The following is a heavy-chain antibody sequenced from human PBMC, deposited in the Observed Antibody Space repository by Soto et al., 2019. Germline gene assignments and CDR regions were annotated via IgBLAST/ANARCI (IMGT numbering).Heavy chain of an antibody. V-gene: IGHV3-30-3*01. D-gene: IGHD2-2*01. CDR3: ARDIVVVPPKPREINYYYYGMDV. J-gene: IGHJ6*02. Sequence: GGSLRLSCAASGFTFSSYAMHWVRQAPGKGLEWVAVISYDGSNKYYADSVKGRFTISRDNSKNTLYLQMNSLRAEDTAVYYCARDIVVVPPKPREINYYYYGMDVWGQGTTVTVSS. CDR2: ISYDGSNK. CDR1: GFTFSSYA.